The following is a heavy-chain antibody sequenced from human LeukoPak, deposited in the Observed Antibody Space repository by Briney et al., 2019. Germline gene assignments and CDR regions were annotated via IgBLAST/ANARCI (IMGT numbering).Heavy chain of an antibody. CDR2: LSNTGIAT. CDR1: GFTFSRYA. CDR3: AKVPYSDYGSGRPPFMDV. Sequence: QTGGSLRLSCAASGFTFSRYAMSWVRQAPGKGLEWVSTLSNTGIATYYADSVKGRFTIFRDNYENTLFLQMNYLRAEDTATYYCAKVPYSDYGSGRPPFMDVWGQGTTVAVSS. D-gene: IGHD3-10*01. J-gene: IGHJ6*02. V-gene: IGHV3-23*01.